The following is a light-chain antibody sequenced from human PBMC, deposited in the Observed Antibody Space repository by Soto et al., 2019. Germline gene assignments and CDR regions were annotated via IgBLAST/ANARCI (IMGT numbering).Light chain of an antibody. Sequence: QSVLTQPASVSGSPGQSITISCTGTSSDVGSYNLVSWYQQHPGKAPKLMIYEVSKRPSGVSNRFSGSKSGNTASLTISGLQAEDEADYYCCSYAGSSTFDVVFGGGTKVTVL. J-gene: IGLJ2*01. CDR3: CSYAGSSTFDVV. V-gene: IGLV2-23*02. CDR1: SSDVGSYNL. CDR2: EVS.